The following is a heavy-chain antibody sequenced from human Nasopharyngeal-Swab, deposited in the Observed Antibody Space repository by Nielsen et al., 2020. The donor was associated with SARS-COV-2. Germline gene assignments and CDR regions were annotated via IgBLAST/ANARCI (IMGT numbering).Heavy chain of an antibody. CDR1: GFTFSSYA. V-gene: IGHV3-64*01. CDR2: ISSNGGST. D-gene: IGHD4-11*01. CDR3: ARTRRATVTTGAFDI. J-gene: IGHJ3*02. Sequence: GESLRLSCAASGFTFSSYAMHWVRQAPGKGLEYVSAISSNGGSTYYANSVKGRFTISRDNSKNTLYLQMGSLRAEDMAVYYCARTRRATVTTGAFDIWGQGTMVTVSS.